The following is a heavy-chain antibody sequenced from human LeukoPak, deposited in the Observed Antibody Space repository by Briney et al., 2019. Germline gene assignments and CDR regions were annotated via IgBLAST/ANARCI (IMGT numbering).Heavy chain of an antibody. CDR2: IKQDGSEK. CDR1: GFTFSSYS. CDR3: AAYDSSGHFTDY. V-gene: IGHV3-7*01. Sequence: PGGSLRLSCAASGFTFSSYSMNWVRQAPGKGLEWVANIKQDGSEKYYVDSVKGRFTISRDNAKNSLYLQMNSLRAEDTAVYYCAAYDSSGHFTDYWGQGTLVTVSS. J-gene: IGHJ4*02. D-gene: IGHD3-22*01.